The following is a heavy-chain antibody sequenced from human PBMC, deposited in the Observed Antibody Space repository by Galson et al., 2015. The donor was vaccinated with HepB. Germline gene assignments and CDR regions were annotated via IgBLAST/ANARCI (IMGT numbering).Heavy chain of an antibody. Sequence: SVKVFCKASANNLNDYYIQWVRQAPGRGLEWMGWINPDSGGTKYVEKFQGRVSMTRDTSSSTAYLELSRLRSDDTAMYYCAGGPGGYDACDIWGQGTMVTVSS. V-gene: IGHV1-2*02. CDR2: INPDSGGT. D-gene: IGHD1-14*01. CDR1: ANNLNDYY. J-gene: IGHJ3*02. CDR3: AGGPGGYDACDI.